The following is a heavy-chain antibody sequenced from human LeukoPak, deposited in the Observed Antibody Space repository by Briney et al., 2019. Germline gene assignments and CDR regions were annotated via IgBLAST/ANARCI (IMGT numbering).Heavy chain of an antibody. V-gene: IGHV1-8*01. D-gene: IGHD2-2*01. CDR1: GYTLASYD. CDR2: TNPNSGNT. J-gene: IGHJ5*02. CDR3: ARLRYCSSTSCYPNWFDP. Sequence: VASVKVSCKASGYTLASYDINWLRQATGQGLEWMGWTNPNSGNTGYAQKFQGRVTMTRNTSISTAYMELSSLRSEDTAVYYCARLRYCSSTSCYPNWFDPWGQGTLVTVSS.